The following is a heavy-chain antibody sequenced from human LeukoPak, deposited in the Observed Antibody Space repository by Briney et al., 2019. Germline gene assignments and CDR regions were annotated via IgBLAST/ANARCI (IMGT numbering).Heavy chain of an antibody. CDR2: IYSGGTT. Sequence: GGSLRLSCAASGITFSSYGMSWVRQAPGKGLEWVSVIYSGGTTSYADSVKGRFTISRDNSKNTLYFQMNSLRAEDTAIYYCARGRTSGYFDYWGQGTLVTVSS. V-gene: IGHV3-53*01. D-gene: IGHD3-22*01. CDR1: GITFSSYG. CDR3: ARGRTSGYFDY. J-gene: IGHJ4*02.